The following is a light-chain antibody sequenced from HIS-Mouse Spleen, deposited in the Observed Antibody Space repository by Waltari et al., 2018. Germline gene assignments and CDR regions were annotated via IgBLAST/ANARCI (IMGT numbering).Light chain of an antibody. CDR1: QSVSSN. Sequence: EIVITQSPATLSVSPGDIATHSCRASQSVSSNLAWYQQKPGQAPRLLIYGASTRATGIPARFSGSGSGTEFTLTISSLQSEDFAVYYCQQYNNCPPYTFGQGTKLEIK. CDR3: QQYNNCPPYT. CDR2: GAS. J-gene: IGKJ2*01. V-gene: IGKV3-15*01.